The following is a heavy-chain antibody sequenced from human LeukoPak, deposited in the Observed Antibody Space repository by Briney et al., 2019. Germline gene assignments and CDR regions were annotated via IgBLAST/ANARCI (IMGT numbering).Heavy chain of an antibody. CDR2: IAGGDEST. D-gene: IGHD1-1*01. J-gene: IGHJ4*02. CDR3: ARGVYWSLDY. V-gene: IGHV3-23*01. Sequence: GGSLRLSCAISGFINTNGMNWVRQSPGKGLEWLATIAGGDESTYYADSVKGRFAISRDNSKNTVFLHMNSLRVEDTAVYYCARGVYWSLDYWGQGTPVTASS. CDR1: GFINTNG.